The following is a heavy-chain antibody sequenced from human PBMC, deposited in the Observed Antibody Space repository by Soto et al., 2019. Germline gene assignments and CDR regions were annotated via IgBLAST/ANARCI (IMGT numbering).Heavy chain of an antibody. CDR2: ISYDGSNK. CDR1: GFTFSSYA. D-gene: IGHD3-22*01. CDR3: AGGDYYDRTYYGMNV. Sequence: PGGSLRLSCAAAGFTFSSYAMHWVRQAPGKGLEWVAVISYDGSNKYYADSVKGRFTISRDNSKNTPYLQVNSLRAEDTAVSYWAGGDYYDRTYYGMNVWARGTTVTVSS. J-gene: IGHJ6*02. V-gene: IGHV3-30-3*01.